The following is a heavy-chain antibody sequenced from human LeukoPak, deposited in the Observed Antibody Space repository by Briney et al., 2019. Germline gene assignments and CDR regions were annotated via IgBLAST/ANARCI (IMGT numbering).Heavy chain of an antibody. CDR3: ARSSTNMVLYYFDF. Sequence: XWVRQAPGRGLEWVSSMTGSSGSTYYADSVKGRFTISTPNSNTIFFLQIHSLRAADTAISYCARSSTNMVLYYFDFWGQGTLVPVSS. CDR2: MTGSSGST. V-gene: IGHV3-23*01. J-gene: IGHJ4*02. D-gene: IGHD3-10*01.